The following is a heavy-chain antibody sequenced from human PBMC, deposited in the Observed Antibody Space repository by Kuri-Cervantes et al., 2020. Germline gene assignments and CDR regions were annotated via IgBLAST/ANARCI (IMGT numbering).Heavy chain of an antibody. CDR3: AKKGDFWSGSAAYYYMDV. V-gene: IGHV3-23*01. J-gene: IGHJ6*03. Sequence: GGSLRLSCAASGFTFSSYAMSWVRQAPGKGLEWVSAISGSGGSTYYADSVKGRFTISRDNSKNTLYLQMNSLRAEDTAVYYCAKKGDFWSGSAAYYYMDVWGKGTTVTVSS. CDR2: ISGSGGST. CDR1: GFTFSSYA. D-gene: IGHD3-3*01.